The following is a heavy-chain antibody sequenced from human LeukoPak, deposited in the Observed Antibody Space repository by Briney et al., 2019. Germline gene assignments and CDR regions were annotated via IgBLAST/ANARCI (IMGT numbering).Heavy chain of an antibody. CDR2: ISWNSGSI. J-gene: IGHJ3*02. CDR1: GFTFDDYA. CDR3: AKTRSGWSTDDAFDI. V-gene: IGHV3-9*03. D-gene: IGHD6-19*01. Sequence: GGSLRLSCAASGFTFDDYAMHWVRQAPGKGLEWVSGISWNSGSIGYADSVKGRFTISRDNAKNSLYLQMNSLRAEDMALYYCAKTRSGWSTDDAFDIWGQGTMVTVSS.